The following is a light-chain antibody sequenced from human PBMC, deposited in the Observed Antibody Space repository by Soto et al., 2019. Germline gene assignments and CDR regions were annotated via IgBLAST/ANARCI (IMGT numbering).Light chain of an antibody. J-gene: IGKJ1*01. CDR1: QSVSGY. CDR2: EES. V-gene: IGKV3-11*01. CDR3: HQRSYWPWT. Sequence: EIVLTQSPATLSLSPGERATLSCRASQSVSGYLVWYQQKPGQAPRLLIYEESTRPTGIPARFSGSGPGTDFTLTSNGLAPEDFAVYFCHQRSYWPWTFGQGTNVEIK.